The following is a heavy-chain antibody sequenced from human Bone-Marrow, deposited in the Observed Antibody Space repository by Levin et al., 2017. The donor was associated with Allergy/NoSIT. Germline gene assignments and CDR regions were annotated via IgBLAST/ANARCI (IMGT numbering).Heavy chain of an antibody. CDR2: IRSKAYGGTT. D-gene: IGHD3-3*01. J-gene: IGHJ4*02. CDR1: GFTFGDYA. CDR3: TRLLRFLEWLSPFDY. V-gene: IGHV3-49*04. Sequence: GESLKISCTASGFTFGDYAMSWVRQAPGKGLEWVGFIRSKAYGGTTEYAASVKGRFTISRDDSKSIAYLQMNSLKTEDTAVYYCTRLLRFLEWLSPFDYWGQGTLVTVSS.